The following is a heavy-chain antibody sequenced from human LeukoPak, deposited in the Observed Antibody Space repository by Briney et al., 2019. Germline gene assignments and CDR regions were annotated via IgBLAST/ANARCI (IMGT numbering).Heavy chain of an antibody. CDR2: ISRSGST. V-gene: IGHV4-38-2*01. CDR1: GYSISSVNSDFY. Sequence: PSETLSLTCAVSGYSISSVNSDFYGGWIRQPPGKELEWIGSISRSGSTYYNPSLEGRVTISVDTSKNQFSLRLKSVTAADTAIYYSARVNTVVSRPEGFFDLWGRGTQVTVSS. CDR3: ARVNTVVSRPEGFFDL. D-gene: IGHD4-17*01. J-gene: IGHJ2*01.